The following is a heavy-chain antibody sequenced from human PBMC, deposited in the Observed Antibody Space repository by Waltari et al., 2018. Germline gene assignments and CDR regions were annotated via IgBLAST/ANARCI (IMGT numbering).Heavy chain of an antibody. CDR3: ARVNSGSYNY. Sequence: EVQLVESGGGLVQPGGPLRLSCAASGFTFSSYSMNWVRQAPGKGLEWVSYISSSSSTIYYADSVKGRFTISRDNAKNSLYLQMNSLRAEDTAVYYCARVNSGSYNYWGQGTLVTVSS. J-gene: IGHJ4*02. V-gene: IGHV3-48*01. CDR1: GFTFSSYS. CDR2: ISSSSSTI. D-gene: IGHD1-26*01.